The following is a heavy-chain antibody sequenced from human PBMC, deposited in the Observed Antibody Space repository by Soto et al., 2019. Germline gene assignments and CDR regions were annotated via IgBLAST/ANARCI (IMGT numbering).Heavy chain of an antibody. Sequence: QVQLQESGPGLVKPSETLSLTRTVSGASITTYYWSWIRQSPGKGLEWIAYIYYSGSSTYNPSLKTRVTISLDTSKYQFSLKLDSVTAADTSVYYCASFYDSDDGFDAFDIWGQGTMVTVSS. D-gene: IGHD3-22*01. CDR2: IYYSGSS. J-gene: IGHJ3*02. CDR3: ASFYDSDDGFDAFDI. CDR1: GASITTYY. V-gene: IGHV4-59*13.